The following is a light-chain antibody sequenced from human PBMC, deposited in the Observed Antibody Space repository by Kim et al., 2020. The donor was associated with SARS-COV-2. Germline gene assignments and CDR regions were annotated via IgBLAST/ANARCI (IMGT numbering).Light chain of an antibody. Sequence: SVLTQPPSVSEAPRQRVTISCSGSSSNIGKSAVNWYQQLPGKAPKLLIYYDDLLPSGVSGRFSGSKSGTSASLAISGLQSEDEAEYYCAAWDDSLNGWVLGGGTKLNVL. V-gene: IGLV1-36*01. CDR2: YDD. J-gene: IGLJ3*02. CDR3: AAWDDSLNGWV. CDR1: SSNIGKSA.